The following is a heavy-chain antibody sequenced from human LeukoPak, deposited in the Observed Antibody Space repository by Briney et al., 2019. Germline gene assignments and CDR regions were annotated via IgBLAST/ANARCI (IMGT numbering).Heavy chain of an antibody. CDR1: GFTFSAYW. V-gene: IGHV3-7*01. CDR2: IKTDGCEK. D-gene: IGHD1/OR15-1a*01. Sequence: GGSLRLSCAASGFTFSAYWMSWVRQAPGKGQEWVANIKTDGCEKYYVDSVKGRFTISRDNAKNSLYLQMNSLRDEDTAVYYCTRDNNNLFDYWGQGTLVTVSS. CDR3: TRDNNNLFDY. J-gene: IGHJ4*02.